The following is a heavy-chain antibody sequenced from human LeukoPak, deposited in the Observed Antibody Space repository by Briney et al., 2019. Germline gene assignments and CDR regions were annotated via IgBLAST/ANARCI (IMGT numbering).Heavy chain of an antibody. D-gene: IGHD3-3*01. CDR3: ARGRLVNDFWSGYHRDYFDY. CDR2: IYYSGST. J-gene: IGHJ4*02. V-gene: IGHV4-31*03. CDR1: GGSISSGGYY. Sequence: SQTLSLTCTVSGGSISSGGYYWSWIRQHPGTGLEWIGYIYYSGSTYYNPSLKSRVTISVDTSKNQFSLKLSSVTAADTAVYYWARGRLVNDFWSGYHRDYFDYWGQGTLVTVSS.